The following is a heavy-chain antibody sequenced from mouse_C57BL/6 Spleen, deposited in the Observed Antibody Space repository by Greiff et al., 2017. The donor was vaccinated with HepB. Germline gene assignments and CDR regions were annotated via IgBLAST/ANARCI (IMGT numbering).Heavy chain of an antibody. Sequence: QVQLQHPGAELVKPGASVKLSCKASGYTFTSYWMQWVKQRPGQGLEWIGEIDPSDSYTNYNQKFKGKATLTVDTSSSTAYMQLSSLTSEDSAVYYCARGYSNFFDYWGQGTTLTVSS. V-gene: IGHV1-50*01. D-gene: IGHD2-5*01. CDR3: ARGYSNFFDY. CDR2: IDPSDSYT. CDR1: GYTFTSYW. J-gene: IGHJ2*01.